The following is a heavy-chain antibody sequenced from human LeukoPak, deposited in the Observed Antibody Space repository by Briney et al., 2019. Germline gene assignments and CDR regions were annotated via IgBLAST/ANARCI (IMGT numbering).Heavy chain of an antibody. CDR1: GFTFSSYA. V-gene: IGHV3-66*01. CDR3: AREAVDTAMAFDY. J-gene: IGHJ4*02. CDR2: IYSGGST. D-gene: IGHD5-18*01. Sequence: GGSLRLSCAASGFTFSSYAMSWVRQAPGKGLEWVSVIYSGGSTYYADSVKGRFTISRDNSKNTLYLQMNSLRAEDTAVYYCAREAVDTAMAFDYWGQGTLVTVSS.